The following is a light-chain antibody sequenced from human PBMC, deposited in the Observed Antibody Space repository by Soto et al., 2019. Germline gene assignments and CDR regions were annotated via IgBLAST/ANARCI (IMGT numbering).Light chain of an antibody. V-gene: IGKV1-39*01. CDR2: AAS. Sequence: DIHMTQSPSSLSASVLDIVTITFLASQSISSYLNWYQQKPGKAPKLLIYAASSLQSGVPSRFSGSGSGTDFTLTISSLQPEDFATYYCQQSYSTPLTFGGGTKVDIK. J-gene: IGKJ4*01. CDR1: QSISSY. CDR3: QQSYSTPLT.